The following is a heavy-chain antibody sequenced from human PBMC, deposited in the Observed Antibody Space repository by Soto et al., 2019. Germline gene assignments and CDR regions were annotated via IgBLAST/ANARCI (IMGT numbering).Heavy chain of an antibody. CDR1: GGSISSYY. J-gene: IGHJ5*02. CDR3: ARVVTYYDIVSGHNWFDP. CDR2: IYYSGTT. V-gene: IGHV4-59*01. D-gene: IGHD3-9*01. Sequence: SETLSLTCTVSGGSISSYYWSWMRQPPGKGLEWIGYIYYSGTTKYNPSLKSRVTISIDTSKNQCSLKLSSVSAADTAVYYCARVVTYYDIVSGHNWFDPWGQGTLVTVS.